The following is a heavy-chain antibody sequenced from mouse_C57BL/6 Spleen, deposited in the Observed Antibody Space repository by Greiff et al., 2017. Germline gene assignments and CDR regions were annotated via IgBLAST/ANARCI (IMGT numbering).Heavy chain of an antibody. CDR1: GFTFSSYA. CDR3: ARENWDGYFDY. CDR2: ISDGGSYT. Sequence: EVKLVESGGGLVKPGGSLKLSCAASGFTFSSYAMSWVRQTPEKRLEWVATISDGGSYTYYPDNVKGRFTISRDNAKNNLYLQMSHLKSEDTAMYYCARENWDGYFDYWGQGTTLTVSS. J-gene: IGHJ2*01. V-gene: IGHV5-4*01. D-gene: IGHD4-1*01.